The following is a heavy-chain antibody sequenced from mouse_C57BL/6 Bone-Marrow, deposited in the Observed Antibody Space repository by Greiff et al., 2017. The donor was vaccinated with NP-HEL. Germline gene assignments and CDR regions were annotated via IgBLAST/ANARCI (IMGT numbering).Heavy chain of an antibody. V-gene: IGHV1-52*01. CDR2: IDPSDSET. CDR1: GYTFTSYW. Sequence: QVQLQQPGAELVRPGSSVKLSCKASGYTFTSYWMHWVKQRPIQGLEWIGNIDPSDSETHYNQKFKDKATLTVDKSSSTAYMQLSSLTSEDSAVYYCARDYYGSRYYYAMDYWGQGTSVTVSS. CDR3: ARDYYGSRYYYAMDY. J-gene: IGHJ4*01. D-gene: IGHD1-1*01.